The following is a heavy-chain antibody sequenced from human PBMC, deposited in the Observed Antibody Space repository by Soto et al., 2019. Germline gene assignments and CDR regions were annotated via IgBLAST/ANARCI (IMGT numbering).Heavy chain of an antibody. J-gene: IGHJ5*02. Sequence: PSQTLSLTCTVSGGSIDRSNYYRDWLRQPPGKGLEWIGSIYYSGSTYYNPSLKSRVTISVDTSKNQFSLKLSSVTAADTAVYYCATQEVGGSYVYTFDPWGQGTLVTVSS. CDR1: GGSIDRSNYY. CDR3: ATQEVGGSYVYTFDP. V-gene: IGHV4-39*01. D-gene: IGHD1-26*01. CDR2: IYYSGST.